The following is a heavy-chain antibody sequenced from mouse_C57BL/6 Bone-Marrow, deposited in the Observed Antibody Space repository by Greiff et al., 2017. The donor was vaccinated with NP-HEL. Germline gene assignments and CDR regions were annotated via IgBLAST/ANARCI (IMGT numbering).Heavy chain of an antibody. CDR3: ARHPLFDY. CDR1: GFTFSSYG. CDR2: ISSGGSYI. V-gene: IGHV5-6*01. J-gene: IGHJ2*01. Sequence: EVQLVESGGDLVKPGGSLKLSCAASGFTFSSYGMSWVRQTPDKRLEWVAIISSGGSYIYYPDSVKGRFTISRYKAKNTLYLQMSSLKSEDTAMYYCARHPLFDYWGQGTTLTVSS.